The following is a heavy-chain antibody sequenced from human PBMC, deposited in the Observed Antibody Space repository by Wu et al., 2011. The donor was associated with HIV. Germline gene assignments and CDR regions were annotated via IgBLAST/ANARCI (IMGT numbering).Heavy chain of an antibody. J-gene: IGHJ4*02. D-gene: IGHD5-12*01. Sequence: QVQLVQSGAEVKKPGASVKVSCKASGYTFTAYYMHWLRQAPGQGLEWMGWINPHSGGTNYAQNFQGRVTMTTDTSTSTAYMELRSLRSDDTAVYFCARDPPGYPYFFDYWGQGTLVTVSS. CDR3: ARDPPGYPYFFDY. V-gene: IGHV1-2*02. CDR1: GYTFTAYY. CDR2: INPHSGGT.